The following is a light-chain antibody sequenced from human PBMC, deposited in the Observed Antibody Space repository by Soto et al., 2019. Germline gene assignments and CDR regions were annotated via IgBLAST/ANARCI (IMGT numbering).Light chain of an antibody. V-gene: IGKV3D-15*01. Sequence: EIVMTQSPATLSVSPGERATLSCRASQSVSSNLAWYQQKPGQAPRLLIYGASTRATGIPARFSGSGSGTEFILTISSLQSKDFAVYYCQQYNNWPRTFGQGTKG. J-gene: IGKJ1*01. CDR1: QSVSSN. CDR2: GAS. CDR3: QQYNNWPRT.